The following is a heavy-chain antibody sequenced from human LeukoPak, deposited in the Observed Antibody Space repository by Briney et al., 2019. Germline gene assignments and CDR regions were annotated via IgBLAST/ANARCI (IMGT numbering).Heavy chain of an antibody. Sequence: ASVKVSCKASAYTFANYAISWLRQAPGQGLEWMGWISVSNGNTNYAQKLQGRVTMTTDTSTSTAYMELRSLRSDDTAVYYCARDTWDIVVVPAASIDYWGQGTLVTVSS. J-gene: IGHJ4*02. CDR2: ISVSNGNT. V-gene: IGHV1-18*01. D-gene: IGHD2-2*01. CDR1: AYTFANYA. CDR3: ARDTWDIVVVPAASIDY.